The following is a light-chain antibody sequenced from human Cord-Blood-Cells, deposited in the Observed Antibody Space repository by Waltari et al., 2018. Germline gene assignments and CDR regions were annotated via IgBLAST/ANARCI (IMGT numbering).Light chain of an antibody. CDR1: QCISSY. CDR2: AAS. CDR3: QQYYSYPYS. V-gene: IGKV1-8*01. J-gene: IGKJ2*03. Sequence: AIRLTQSPSSFSASTGDRVTITCRPSQCISSYLAWYQHKPGKAPKLLIYAASTLQIGVPSRFSGSGSGTDFTLTISCLQSEDVATYYCQQYYSYPYSFGQGTKLEIK.